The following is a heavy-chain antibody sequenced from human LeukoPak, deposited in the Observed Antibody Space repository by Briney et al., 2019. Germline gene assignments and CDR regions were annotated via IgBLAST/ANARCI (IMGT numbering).Heavy chain of an antibody. Sequence: GGSLRLSCAASGFTFSSYAMSWVRQAPGKGLEWVSAISGSGGSTYYADSVKGRFTISRDNAKNSLYLQMNSLRAEDTAVYYCARRGSGYSFDYWGQGTLVTVSS. D-gene: IGHD3-22*01. J-gene: IGHJ4*02. CDR3: ARRGSGYSFDY. CDR2: ISGSGGST. CDR1: GFTFSSYA. V-gene: IGHV3-23*01.